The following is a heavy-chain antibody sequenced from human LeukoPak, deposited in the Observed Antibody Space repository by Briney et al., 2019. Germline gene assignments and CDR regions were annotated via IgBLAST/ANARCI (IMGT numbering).Heavy chain of an antibody. CDR2: IYYSGST. CDR3: ASPFGVVTLRDY. CDR1: GGSISSSSYY. V-gene: IGHV4-39*01. Sequence: SETLSLTCTVSGGSISSSSYYWGWIRQPPGKGLEWIGSIYYSGSTYYNPSLKSRVTISVDTSKNQFSLKLSSVTAADTAVYYCASPFGVVTLRDYWGQGTLVTVSS. J-gene: IGHJ4*02. D-gene: IGHD3-3*01.